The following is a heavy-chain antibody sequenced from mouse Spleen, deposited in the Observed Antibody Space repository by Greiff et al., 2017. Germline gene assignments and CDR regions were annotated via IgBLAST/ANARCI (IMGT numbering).Heavy chain of an antibody. V-gene: IGHV5-17*01. CDR3: ARRHYDGSYNY. CDR1: GFTFSDYG. Sequence: EVKLMESGGGLVKPGGSLKLSCAASGFTFSDYGMHWVRQAPEKGLEWVAYISSGSSTIYYADTVKGRFTISRDNAKNTLFLQMTSLRSEDTAMYYCARRHYDGSYNYWGQGTTLTVSS. D-gene: IGHD1-1*01. J-gene: IGHJ2*01. CDR2: ISSGSSTI.